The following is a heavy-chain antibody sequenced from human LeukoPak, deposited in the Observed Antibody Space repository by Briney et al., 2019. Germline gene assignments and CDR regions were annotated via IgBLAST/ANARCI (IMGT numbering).Heavy chain of an antibody. CDR2: IWYDGSNK. CDR3: AKDWGSYGYNLVDY. CDR1: GFTFSSYG. J-gene: IGHJ4*02. V-gene: IGHV3-33*06. Sequence: PGGSLRLSCAASGFTFSSYGMHWVRQAPGRGLEWVAVIWYDGSNKYYADSVKGRFTISRDNSKNTLYLQMNNLRAEDTAVYYCAKDWGSYGYNLVDYWGQGTLVTVSS. D-gene: IGHD5-18*01.